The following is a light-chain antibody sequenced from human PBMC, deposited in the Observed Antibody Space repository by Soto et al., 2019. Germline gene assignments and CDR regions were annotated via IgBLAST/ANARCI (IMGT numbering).Light chain of an antibody. Sequence: DIQITRSPSSLSASVGDIVTITCQASQNINNYLNWYQQKPGRAPKLLIYYASNLEAGVPSRFRGSGSGTDFTFTISRLQPEDISTYYCQQYENLPTFGQGTRLEIK. CDR2: YAS. J-gene: IGKJ5*01. V-gene: IGKV1-33*01. CDR1: QNINNY. CDR3: QQYENLPT.